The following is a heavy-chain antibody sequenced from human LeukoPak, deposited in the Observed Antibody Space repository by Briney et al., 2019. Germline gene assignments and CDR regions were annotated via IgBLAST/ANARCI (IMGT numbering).Heavy chain of an antibody. D-gene: IGHD5-18*01. V-gene: IGHV4-34*01. J-gene: IGHJ4*02. CDR3: ARGIQLLR. CDR2: INHSGST. Sequence: SETLPLTCAVYGGSFSGYYWSWIRQPPGKGLEWIGEINHSGSTNYNPSLKSRVTISVDTSKNRFSLKLSSVTAADTAVYYCARGIQLLRWGQGTLVTVSS. CDR1: GGSFSGYY.